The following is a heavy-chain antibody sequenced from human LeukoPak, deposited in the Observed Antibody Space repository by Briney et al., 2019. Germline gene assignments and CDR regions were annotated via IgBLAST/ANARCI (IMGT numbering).Heavy chain of an antibody. V-gene: IGHV4-39*02. D-gene: IGHD6-13*01. J-gene: IGHJ5*02. CDR2: IYHSGST. CDR1: GGSINSSTSF. Sequence: SETLSLTCTVSGGSINSSTSFWGWIRQAPGQGLEWIGSIYHSGSTYYNPSLKSRVTISIDASKNQFSLKLSSVTAADTAVYYCARGSAAPKGIAAPKWFDPWGQGTLVTVSS. CDR3: ARGSAAPKGIAAPKWFDP.